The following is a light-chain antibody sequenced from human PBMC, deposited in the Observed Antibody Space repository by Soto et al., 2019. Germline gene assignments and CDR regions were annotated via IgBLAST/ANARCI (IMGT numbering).Light chain of an antibody. CDR1: QSVSSY. CDR3: QQRSNWPPRWT. Sequence: EIVLTQSPATLSLSPGERATLSCRASQSVSSYLAWYQQKPGQAPRLLIYDASNRATGIPARFSGSGSGTDFTLTISSLVPEDFAVYYCQQRSNWPPRWTFGQGTKLEIK. J-gene: IGKJ2*02. V-gene: IGKV3-11*01. CDR2: DAS.